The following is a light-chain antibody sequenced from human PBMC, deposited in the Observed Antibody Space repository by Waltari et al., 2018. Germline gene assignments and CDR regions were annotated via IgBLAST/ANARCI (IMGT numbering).Light chain of an antibody. J-gene: IGLJ3*02. CDR2: DVT. CDR3: SSPTTSITWV. V-gene: IGLV2-18*02. CDR1: SSDFGNYNR. Sequence: QSALTQPPSVSGSPGQSVTISCTATSSDFGNYNRVSWYQQSPGTAPKLMLYDVTNRPAGVPHRFAGSKSGNTAALTIAGLQAEDEADYYCSSPTTSITWVFGGATKLTVL.